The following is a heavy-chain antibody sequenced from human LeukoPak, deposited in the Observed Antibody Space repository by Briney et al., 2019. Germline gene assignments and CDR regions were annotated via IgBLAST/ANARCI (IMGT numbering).Heavy chain of an antibody. Sequence: PGGSLRLSCAASGFTFSSYAMSWVRQAPGKGLEWVSGISGSGGSTHYADSVKGRLTISRDNSKNTLYLQMNSLRAEDTAVYYCAKDVGATIGYFDYWGQGTLVTVSS. J-gene: IGHJ4*02. CDR3: AKDVGATIGYFDY. D-gene: IGHD1-26*01. V-gene: IGHV3-23*01. CDR1: GFTFSSYA. CDR2: ISGSGGST.